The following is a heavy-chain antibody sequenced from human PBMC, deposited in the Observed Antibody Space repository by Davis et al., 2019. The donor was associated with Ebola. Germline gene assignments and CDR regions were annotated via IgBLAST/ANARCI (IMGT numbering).Heavy chain of an antibody. V-gene: IGHV1-2*02. CDR1: GYTFTSYD. CDR2: MNPNSGGT. D-gene: IGHD3-3*01. J-gene: IGHJ5*02. CDR3: ARGNYDFWSGYLEFDP. Sequence: ASVKVSCKASGYTFTSYDINWVRQATGQGLEWMGWMNPNSGGTNYAQKFQGRVTMTRDTSISTAYMELSRLRSDDTAVYYCARGNYDFWSGYLEFDPWGQGTLVTVSS.